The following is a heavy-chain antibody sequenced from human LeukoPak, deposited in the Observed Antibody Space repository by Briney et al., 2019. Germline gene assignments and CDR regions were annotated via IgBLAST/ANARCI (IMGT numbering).Heavy chain of an antibody. D-gene: IGHD3-22*01. Sequence: SETLSLTCTVSGGSISSYYWSWIRQPPGKGLEWIGYIYYSGSTNYNPSLKSRVTMSVDTSKNQFSLKLSSVTAADTAVYYCARDRYYYDSSGGRGLDYWGQGTLVTVSS. CDR1: GGSISSYY. J-gene: IGHJ4*02. CDR3: ARDRYYYDSSGGRGLDY. V-gene: IGHV4-59*12. CDR2: IYYSGST.